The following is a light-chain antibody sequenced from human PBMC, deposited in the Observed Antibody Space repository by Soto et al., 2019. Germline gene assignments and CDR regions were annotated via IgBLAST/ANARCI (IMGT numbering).Light chain of an antibody. J-gene: IGLJ1*01. V-gene: IGLV2-14*01. CDR1: SSDVVAYKY. CDR3: TSYTISSTLRYV. CDR2: DVS. Sequence: QPALTQPASVSGSPGQSITISCTGTSSDVVAYKYVSWYQQHPGKAPRLMMYDVSNRPSGVSTRFSGSKSGNTASLTISGLQAEDEADYYCTSYTISSTLRYVFGTGTKVIVL.